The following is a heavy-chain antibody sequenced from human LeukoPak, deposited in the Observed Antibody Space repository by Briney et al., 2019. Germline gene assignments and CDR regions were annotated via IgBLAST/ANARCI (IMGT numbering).Heavy chain of an antibody. Sequence: LAGGSLRLSCAASGFTFSSYSMNWVRQAPGKGLEWVSTIGDNGDSTYYADSVKGRFTISRDNAKNTLYLQMNSLRAEDTAVYYCARAPGYSSSWYHYCYYYYGMDVWGQGTTVTVSS. CDR2: IGDNGDST. CDR3: ARAPGYSSSWYHYCYYYYGMDV. CDR1: GFTFSSYS. V-gene: IGHV3-74*01. D-gene: IGHD6-13*01. J-gene: IGHJ6*02.